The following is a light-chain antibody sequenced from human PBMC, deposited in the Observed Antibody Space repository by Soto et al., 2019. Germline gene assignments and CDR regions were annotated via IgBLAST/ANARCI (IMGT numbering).Light chain of an antibody. CDR2: SNT. V-gene: IGLV1-40*01. Sequence: QSVLTQPPSVSGAPGQRVTISCTGSSSNIGPGYDVHWYQHLPGTAPKLLIYSNTNRPSGVPDRFSGSRSGTSASLAITGLQAEDEADYYCSSYRSSLTYVFGTGTKVTVL. CDR1: SSNIGPGYD. J-gene: IGLJ1*01. CDR3: SSYRSSLTYV.